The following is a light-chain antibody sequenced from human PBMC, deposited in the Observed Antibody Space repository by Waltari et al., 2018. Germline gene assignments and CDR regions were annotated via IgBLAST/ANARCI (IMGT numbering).Light chain of an antibody. CDR1: QSVAVW. CDR2: KSS. J-gene: IGKJ1*01. Sequence: EIQLTQSPSALSASIGDRVTTTCRASQSVAVWLAWYQQKPGKPPNLLIYKSSILQNGVPSRFRGSGSGTEFTLTISGLQPDDFGTYYCQQYNSHRTFGQGTAVEV. V-gene: IGKV1-5*03. CDR3: QQYNSHRT.